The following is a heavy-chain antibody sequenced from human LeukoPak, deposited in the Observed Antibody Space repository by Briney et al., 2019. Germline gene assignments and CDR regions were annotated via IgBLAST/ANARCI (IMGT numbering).Heavy chain of an antibody. CDR1: GFTFSSYW. CDR3: ARSRWLPYYFDY. Sequence: GGSLRLSCAASGFTFSSYWMTWVRQAPGKGLEWVANIKQDGSGKYYVDSVKGRFTISRDNAKNSLYLQMNSLRAEDTAVYYCARSRWLPYYFDYWGQGTLVTVSS. CDR2: IKQDGSGK. V-gene: IGHV3-7*01. D-gene: IGHD5-24*01. J-gene: IGHJ4*02.